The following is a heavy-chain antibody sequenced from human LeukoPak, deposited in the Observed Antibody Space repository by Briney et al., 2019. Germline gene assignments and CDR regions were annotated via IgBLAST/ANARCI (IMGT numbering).Heavy chain of an antibody. CDR3: ARETMVRGVIIDY. CDR2: IIPILGIA. V-gene: IGHV1-69*04. J-gene: IGHJ4*02. Sequence: ASVKVSCKAYGGTFSSYAISWVRQAPGQGLEWMGRIIPILGIANYAQKFQGRVTITADKSTSTAYMELSSLRSEDTAVYYCARETMVRGVIIDYWGQGTLVTVSS. D-gene: IGHD3-10*01. CDR1: GGTFSSYA.